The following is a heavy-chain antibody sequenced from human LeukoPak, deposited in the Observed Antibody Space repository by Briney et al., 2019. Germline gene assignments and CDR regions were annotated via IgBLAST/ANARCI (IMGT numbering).Heavy chain of an antibody. D-gene: IGHD4-17*01. CDR3: AKDSSVPYGITE. CDR1: GFTFSKYA. J-gene: IGHJ4*02. V-gene: IGHV3-23*01. Sequence: QTGGSLRLSCAASGFTFSKYAMSWVRQDPGEGLEWVSAISPSDGNTFYADSVKGRFTISRDNSKNTLSLQMNSLRAEDTALYYCAKDSSVPYGITEWGQGTLVTVSS. CDR2: ISPSDGNT.